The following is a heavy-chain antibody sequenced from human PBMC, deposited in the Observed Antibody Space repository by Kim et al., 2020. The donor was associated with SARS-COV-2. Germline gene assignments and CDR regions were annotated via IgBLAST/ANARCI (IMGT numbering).Heavy chain of an antibody. CDR3: ARLSVSFRYFDY. Sequence: NYAQKFQGRVTRTRDTTLSAAYMELSRLRADDTDVYYCARLSVSFRYFDYWGQGTLVTVSS. J-gene: IGHJ4*02. D-gene: IGHD3-10*01. V-gene: IGHV1-2*01.